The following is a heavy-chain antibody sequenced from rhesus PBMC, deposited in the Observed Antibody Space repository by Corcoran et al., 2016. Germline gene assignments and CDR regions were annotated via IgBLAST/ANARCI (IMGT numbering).Heavy chain of an antibody. CDR1: GGSISSSS. Sequence: QVQLQESGPAVVKPSETLSLTCAVSGGSISSSSWSWNRQAPGKGREWIVYIYGSGSSTNYNPSLKSRVTLSVDTSKNQLSLKLSSVTTADTAVYYCARGYSYSYWGQGVLVTVSS. CDR3: ARGYSYSY. V-gene: IGHV4S11*01. D-gene: IGHD5-36*02. J-gene: IGHJ4*01. CDR2: IYGSGSST.